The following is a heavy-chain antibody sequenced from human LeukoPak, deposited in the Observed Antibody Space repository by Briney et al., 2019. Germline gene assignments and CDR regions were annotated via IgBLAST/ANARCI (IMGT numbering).Heavy chain of an antibody. CDR1: GYTFIGYD. J-gene: IGHJ5*02. V-gene: IGHV1-2*02. CDR3: ARAWGGLHP. CDR2: INPNSGGT. D-gene: IGHD3-16*01. Sequence: ASVKVSCKASGYTFIGYDMRWVRRAPGQGLEWMGWINPNSGGTNYAQKFQGRVTMTRDTSISTAYMELSRLRSDDTAVYYCARAWGGLHPWGQGTLVTVSS.